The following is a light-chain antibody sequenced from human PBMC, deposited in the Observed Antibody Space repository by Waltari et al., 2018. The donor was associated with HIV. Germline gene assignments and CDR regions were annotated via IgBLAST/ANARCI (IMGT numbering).Light chain of an antibody. J-gene: IGLJ2*01. V-gene: IGLV1-40*01. Sequence: QSVLTQPPSVSGDPGQRVTISCTGSKSNIGAGYEVHWYQQGPGTAPKLRIYGNSNRAAGVPDRFSGSKSGTSASLAISGLQAEDEAEYHCQSYDSSLTTTVFGGGTKLTVL. CDR1: KSNIGAGYE. CDR3: QSYDSSLTTTV. CDR2: GNS.